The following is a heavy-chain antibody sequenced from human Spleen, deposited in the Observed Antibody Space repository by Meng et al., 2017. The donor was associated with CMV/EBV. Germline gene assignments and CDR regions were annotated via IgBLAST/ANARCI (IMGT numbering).Heavy chain of an antibody. CDR3: ARGKDLSLDY. CDR2: INPNGGGT. J-gene: IGHJ4*02. CDR1: GYTFTGYY. V-gene: IGHV1-2*02. Sequence: SCKASGYTFTGYYMHWVRQAPGQGLEWMGWINPNGGGTNYAQKFQGRVTMTRDTSISIAYMELSRLRSDDTAVYYCARGKDLSLDYWGQGTLVTVSS.